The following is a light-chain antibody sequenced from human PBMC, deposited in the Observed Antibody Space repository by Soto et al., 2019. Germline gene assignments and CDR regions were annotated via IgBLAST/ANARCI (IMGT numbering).Light chain of an antibody. CDR2: GAS. CDR3: QQYNNGPPLT. Sequence: EIVMTQSPATLSVSPGERATLSCRASQSVSSNLAWYQQKPGQAPRLLIYGASTRATGIPARFSGSGSGTEFTLTSSSLQSEYFAAYYCQQYNNGPPLTFGGGTKVEIK. CDR1: QSVSSN. J-gene: IGKJ4*01. V-gene: IGKV3-15*01.